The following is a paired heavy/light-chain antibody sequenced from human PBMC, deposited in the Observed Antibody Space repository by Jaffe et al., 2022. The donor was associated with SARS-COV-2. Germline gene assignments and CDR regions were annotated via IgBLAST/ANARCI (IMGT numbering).Heavy chain of an antibody. D-gene: IGHD3-10*01. CDR3: TTDVWGNYRGSGSAES. J-gene: IGHJ5*02. V-gene: IGHV3-15*01. CDR2: IKSNIDGGTT. Sequence: EVQLVESGGGLVRPGGSLRLSCTASRYTFSNGWMSWVRQAPGKGLEWVGRIKSNIDGGTTDYAAPVKGRFTISRDDSKNTLYLQMNSLKAEDTAVYYCTTDVWGNYRGSGSAESWGQGTLVTVSS. CDR1: RYTFSNGW.
Light chain of an antibody. J-gene: IGKJ2*01. CDR1: QSITTY. Sequence: DIQMTQSPSSLSASVGDRVTITCRASQSITTYLNWYQHRPGKAPKLLIYIASSLPGGVPSRFSGSGSGTDFTLTISSLQPEDFATYYCQQSYSTPHTFGQGTKLDI. CDR3: QQSYSTPHT. V-gene: IGKV1-39*01. CDR2: IAS.